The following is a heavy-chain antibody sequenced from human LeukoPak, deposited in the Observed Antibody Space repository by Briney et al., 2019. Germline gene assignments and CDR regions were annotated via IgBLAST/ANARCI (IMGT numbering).Heavy chain of an antibody. CDR1: GGFISSGSYY. D-gene: IGHD6-6*01. V-gene: IGHV4-61*02. J-gene: IGHJ3*01. CDR3: ASEFSSSTWAFDV. CDR2: SYTSGST. Sequence: SQPVSLTCTVSGGFISSGSYYWSWIRQPAGKGLEWIGRSYTSGSTNYTPSLKSRVTILVDSSKKQFSLKLSSVTVADTAVYYCASEFSSSTWAFDVWGQGTMVTVSS.